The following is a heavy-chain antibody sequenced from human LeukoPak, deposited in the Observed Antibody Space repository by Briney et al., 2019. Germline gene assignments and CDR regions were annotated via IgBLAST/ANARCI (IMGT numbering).Heavy chain of an antibody. CDR3: AKGRGDLDY. V-gene: IGHV3-30*18. CDR1: GFTFSSYG. J-gene: IGHJ4*02. D-gene: IGHD4-17*01. CDR2: ISYDGSNK. Sequence: PGRSLRLSCAASGFTFSSYGMHWVRQAPGKGLEWVAVISYDGSNKYYADSVKGRFTISRDNSKNTLYLQMNSLRAEDTAVYYCAKGRGDLDYWGQGTLVTVSS.